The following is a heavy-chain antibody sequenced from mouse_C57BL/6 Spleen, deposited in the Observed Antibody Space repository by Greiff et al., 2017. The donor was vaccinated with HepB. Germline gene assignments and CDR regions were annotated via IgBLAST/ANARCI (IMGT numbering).Heavy chain of an antibody. Sequence: EVKLVESGGGLVKPGGSLKLSCAASGFTFSSYAMSWVRQTPEKRLEWVATISDGGSYTYYPDNVKGRFTISRDNAKNNLYLQMSHLKSEDTAMYYCARDQDSSGYWFAYWGQGTLVTVSA. CDR3: ARDQDSSGYWFAY. J-gene: IGHJ3*01. CDR2: ISDGGSYT. D-gene: IGHD3-2*02. CDR1: GFTFSSYA. V-gene: IGHV5-4*01.